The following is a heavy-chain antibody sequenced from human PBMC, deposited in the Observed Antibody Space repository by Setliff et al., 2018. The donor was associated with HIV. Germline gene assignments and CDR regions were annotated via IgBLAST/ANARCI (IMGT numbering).Heavy chain of an antibody. J-gene: IGHJ4*02. Sequence: PGGSLRFSCAASGFTFSRYGMHWVRQAPGKGLEWVAFISYDGSIEYYIDSVKGRFTISRDNSKSTLYLQMTNLRAEDTALYFCAKGAGPTTLAEPFDSWGQGTLVTVSS. V-gene: IGHV3-30*18. D-gene: IGHD1-26*01. CDR2: ISYDGSIE. CDR3: AKGAGPTTLAEPFDS. CDR1: GFTFSRYG.